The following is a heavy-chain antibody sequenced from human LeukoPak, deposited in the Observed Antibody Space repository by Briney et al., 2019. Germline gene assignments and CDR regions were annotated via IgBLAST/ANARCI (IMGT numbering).Heavy chain of an antibody. CDR2: ISGSGGST. V-gene: IGHV3-23*01. D-gene: IGHD3-22*01. J-gene: IGHJ4*02. CDR3: ARAPPGMTMMTDY. Sequence: PGGSLRLSCAASGFTFSSYAMSWVRQAPGKGLEWVSAISGSGGSTYYADSVKGRFTISRDNAKNSLYLQMNSLRVEDTAVYYCARAPPGMTMMTDYWGQGTLVTVSS. CDR1: GFTFSSYA.